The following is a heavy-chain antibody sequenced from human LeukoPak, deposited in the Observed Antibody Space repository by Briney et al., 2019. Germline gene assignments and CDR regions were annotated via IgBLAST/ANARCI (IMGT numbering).Heavy chain of an antibody. CDR1: GGTFSSYA. V-gene: IGHV1-69*10. D-gene: IGHD6-13*01. CDR2: IIPILGIA. J-gene: IGHJ4*02. Sequence: SVKVSCKASGGTFSSYAISWVRQAPGQGLEWMGGIIPILGIANYAQKFQGRVTITADKSTSTAYMELSSLRSEDTAVYYCARGAAAGTGNYWGQGTLVTVSS. CDR3: ARGAAAGTGNY.